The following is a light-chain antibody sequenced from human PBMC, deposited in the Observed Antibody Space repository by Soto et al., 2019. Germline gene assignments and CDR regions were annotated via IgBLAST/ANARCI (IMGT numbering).Light chain of an antibody. CDR2: KAS. CDR3: QQYNSYSVT. V-gene: IGKV1-5*03. Sequence: DIETTQSPSTLPASLGDRVTITCPASQSISIWLAWYQQKPGKAPKLLIYKASSLESGVPSRFSGSGSGTEFTLTISSLQPDDFATYYCQQYNSYSVTFGQGTKVDIK. CDR1: QSISIW. J-gene: IGKJ1*01.